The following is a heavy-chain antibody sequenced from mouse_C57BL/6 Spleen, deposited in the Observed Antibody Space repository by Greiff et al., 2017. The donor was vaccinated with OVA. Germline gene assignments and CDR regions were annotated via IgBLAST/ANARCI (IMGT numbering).Heavy chain of an antibody. CDR2: ISSGSSTI. CDR1: GFTFSDYG. V-gene: IGHV5-17*01. Sequence: DVKLVESGGGLVKPGGSLKLSCAASGFTFSDYGMHWVRQAPEKGLEWVAYISSGSSTIYYADTVKGRFTISRDNAKNTLFLQMTSLRSEDTAMYYCARGGSSWFAYWGQGTLVTVSA. J-gene: IGHJ3*01. D-gene: IGHD1-1*01. CDR3: ARGGSSWFAY.